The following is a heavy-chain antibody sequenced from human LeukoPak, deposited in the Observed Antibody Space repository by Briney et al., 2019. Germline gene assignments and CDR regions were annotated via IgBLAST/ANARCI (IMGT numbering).Heavy chain of an antibody. CDR1: GYRLTNNW. V-gene: IGHV5-51*01. J-gene: IGHJ4*02. CDR3: VRFGLTSSLDY. Sequence: GESLKISCKISGYRLTNNWIGWVRQVPGKGLEWMGLIYPGDSDTRYSPSFQGQITFSVDASISTAYLQLSGLRASDTAIYYCVRFGLTSSLDYWGQGTLVTVSS. CDR2: IYPGDSDT. D-gene: IGHD6-13*01.